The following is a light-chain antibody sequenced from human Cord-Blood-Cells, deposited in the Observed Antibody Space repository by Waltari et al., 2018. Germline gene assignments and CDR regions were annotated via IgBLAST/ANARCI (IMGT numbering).Light chain of an antibody. CDR3: QQYNNWPRT. J-gene: IGKJ1*01. V-gene: IGKV3-15*01. CDR2: GAS. CDR1: PNVSSN. Sequence: EIVMTQSPATLSVSPGERATLSCRASPNVSSNLPWYQKKPGQAPRLLIYGASTRATGIPARCSGSGSGTEFTLTISSLQSEDFAVYYCQQYNNWPRTFGQGTKVEIK.